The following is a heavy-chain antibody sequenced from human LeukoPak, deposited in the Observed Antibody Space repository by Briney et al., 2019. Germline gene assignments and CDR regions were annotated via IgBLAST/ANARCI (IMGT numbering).Heavy chain of an antibody. CDR1: GFNFNTYE. CDR2: ISGSGGST. J-gene: IGHJ4*02. D-gene: IGHD1-7*01. Sequence: PGGSLRLSCIASGFNFNTYEMNWVRQAPGKGLEWVSAISGSGGSTNSAESVKGRFTISRDNSKNTLYLQMNSLRAEDTAVYYCAKGPGTIRYSFDSWGQGTLVTVSS. V-gene: IGHV3-23*01. CDR3: AKGPGTIRYSFDS.